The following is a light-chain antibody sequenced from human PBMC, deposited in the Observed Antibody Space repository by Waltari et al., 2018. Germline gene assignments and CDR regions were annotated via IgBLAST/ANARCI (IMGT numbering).Light chain of an antibody. J-gene: IGKJ2*01. CDR3: QQSYSTWYT. CDR2: GAS. CDR1: DNINNY. V-gene: IGKV1-39*01. Sequence: DIQMTQSPSSLSASVGDSVTLTCRATDNINNYLNWYQQKEGKAPKLLISGASTLQSEVPSRFSGSGSGTHFTLTISGLKPEDFATYFCQQSYSTWYTFGPGTRLDIK.